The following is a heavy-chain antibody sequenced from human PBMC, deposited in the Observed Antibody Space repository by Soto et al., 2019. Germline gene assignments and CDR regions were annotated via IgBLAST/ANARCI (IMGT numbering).Heavy chain of an antibody. D-gene: IGHD3-22*01. CDR2: IYYSGST. CDR3: ARSEHYYDSSGYGLVWDY. J-gene: IGHJ4*02. CDR1: GGSISSSSYY. V-gene: IGHV4-39*01. Sequence: QLQLQESGPGLVKPSETLSLTCTVSGGSISSSSYYWGWIRQPPGKGLEWIGSIYYSGSTYYNPSLKSRVTISVDTSKNQFSLKLSSVTAADTAVYYCARSEHYYDSSGYGLVWDYWGQGTLVTVSS.